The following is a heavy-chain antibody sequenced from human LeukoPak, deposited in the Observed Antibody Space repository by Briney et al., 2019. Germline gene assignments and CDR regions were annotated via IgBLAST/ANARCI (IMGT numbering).Heavy chain of an antibody. CDR2: IRRKTDGETT. J-gene: IGHJ4*02. D-gene: IGHD2-21*01. V-gene: IGHV3-15*01. CDR1: GFTVSSNY. Sequence: PGGSLRLSCAASGFTVSSNYMSWVRQVPGKGLEWVGRIRRKTDGETTDHAAPVKGRFTISRDDSKNTLYLQMNSLKTEDTAVYYCVTDLVIKGYFDYWGQGALVTVSS. CDR3: VTDLVIKGYFDY.